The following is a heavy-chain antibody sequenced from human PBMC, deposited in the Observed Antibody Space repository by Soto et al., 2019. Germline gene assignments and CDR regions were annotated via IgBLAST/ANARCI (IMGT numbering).Heavy chain of an antibody. CDR2: IIPIFGTA. CDR3: ARENAGYCSGGSCYPGGWFDP. Sequence: QVQLVQSGAEVKKPGSSVKVSCKASGGTFSSYAISWVRQAPGQGLEWMGGIIPIFGTANYAQKFQGRVTIPAEEATSSAYRELSSLRSEDTAVYYCARENAGYCSGGSCYPGGWFDPWGQGTLVTVSS. J-gene: IGHJ5*02. D-gene: IGHD2-15*01. CDR1: GGTFSSYA. V-gene: IGHV1-69*01.